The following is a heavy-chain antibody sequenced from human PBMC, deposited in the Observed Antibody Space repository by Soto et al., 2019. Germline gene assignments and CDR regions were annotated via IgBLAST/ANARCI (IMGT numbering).Heavy chain of an antibody. Sequence: VRLLESGGDLVHPGGSLRLSCAASGFAFSSHPMSWVRQAPEKGLEWVSGISDSGGLTYNADSVKGRFTISRDNSKNTLYLQMNSLRAEDTAVYYCARRAFGSSHTFDIWGQGTMVTVSS. CDR1: GFAFSSHP. CDR3: ARRAFGSSHTFDI. J-gene: IGHJ3*02. V-gene: IGHV3-23*01. D-gene: IGHD6-6*01. CDR2: ISDSGGLT.